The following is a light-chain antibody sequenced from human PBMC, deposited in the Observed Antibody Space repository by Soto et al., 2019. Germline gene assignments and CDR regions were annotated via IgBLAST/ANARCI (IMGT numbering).Light chain of an antibody. CDR3: CSFVGTSPYV. CDR1: SSDIGGYIL. Sequence: QSVLTQPASVSGSPGQSITISCTGSSSDIGGYILVSRYQQHPGKAPKLMLYEVSKRPSGVSNRFSGSKSGNTASLTISGLQAEDEADYYCCSFVGTSPYVFGSGTKVTVL. J-gene: IGLJ1*01. V-gene: IGLV2-23*02. CDR2: EVS.